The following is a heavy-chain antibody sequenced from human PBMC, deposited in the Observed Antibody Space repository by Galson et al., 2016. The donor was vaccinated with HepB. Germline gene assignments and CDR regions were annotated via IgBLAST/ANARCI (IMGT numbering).Heavy chain of an antibody. D-gene: IGHD3-3*01. CDR2: ISRSSAYV. CDR1: GFNFNTYT. Sequence: SLRLSCAASGFNFNTYTMNWVRQAPGKGLEWISYISRSSAYVDYAESVKGRFTISRENGKNSLYLQMNSLRAEDTAVYYCARDRSRFSSGYYTGARDVFAIWGQGTVVTVSS. V-gene: IGHV3-21*01. J-gene: IGHJ3*02. CDR3: ARDRSRFSSGYYTGARDVFAI.